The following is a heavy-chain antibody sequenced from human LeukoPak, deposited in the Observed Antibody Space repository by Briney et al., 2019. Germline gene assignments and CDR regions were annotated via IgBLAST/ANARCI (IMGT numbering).Heavy chain of an antibody. Sequence: PSQTLSLTCTVSGGSISSGGYYWSWIRQPPGKGLEWIGYIYHSGSTYYNPSLKSRVTISVDRSKNQFSLKLSSVTAADTAVYYCATLSGVPGVDYWGQGTLVTVSS. CDR3: ATLSGVPGVDY. CDR1: GGSISSGGYY. D-gene: IGHD3-10*01. J-gene: IGHJ4*02. CDR2: IYHSGST. V-gene: IGHV4-30-2*01.